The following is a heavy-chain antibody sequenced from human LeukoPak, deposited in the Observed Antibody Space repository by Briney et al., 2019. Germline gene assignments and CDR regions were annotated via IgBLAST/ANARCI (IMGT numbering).Heavy chain of an antibody. Sequence: GGSLRLSCAASGXTVSSNYMSWVRQAPGKGLEWVSVIYSGGSTYYADSVKGRFTISRHNPKNTLYLQMNSLRAEDTAVYYCARDAIGGYYFDYWGQGTLVTVSS. J-gene: IGHJ4*02. CDR1: GXTVSSNY. V-gene: IGHV3-53*04. D-gene: IGHD3-10*01. CDR3: ARDAIGGYYFDY. CDR2: IYSGGST.